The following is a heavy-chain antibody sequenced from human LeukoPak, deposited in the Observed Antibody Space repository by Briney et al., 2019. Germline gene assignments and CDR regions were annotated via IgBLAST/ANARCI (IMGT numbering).Heavy chain of an antibody. V-gene: IGHV4-61*02. Sequence: PSETLSLTCTVSGGSISSGSYYWSWIRQPAGKGLEWIGRIYTSGSTNYNPSLKRRVTISVDTSKNQFSLKLSSVTAADTAVYYCARGIRYYYDSSGLNWFDPWGQGTLVTVSS. CDR2: IYTSGST. D-gene: IGHD3-22*01. J-gene: IGHJ5*02. CDR3: ARGIRYYYDSSGLNWFDP. CDR1: GGSISSGSYY.